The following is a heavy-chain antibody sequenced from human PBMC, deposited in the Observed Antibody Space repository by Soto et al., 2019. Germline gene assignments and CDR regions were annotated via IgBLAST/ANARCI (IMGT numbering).Heavy chain of an antibody. V-gene: IGHV4-59*08. CDR1: GGSIRSYY. CDR2: IYYSGST. Sequence: NPSETLSLTCTGSGGSIRSYYWSWIRQPPGKGLEWIGYIYYSGSTNYNPSLKSRVTISVDTSKNQFSLKLSSVTAADTAVYYCASVGATYPYWGQGTLVTVSS. CDR3: ASVGATYPY. J-gene: IGHJ4*02. D-gene: IGHD1-26*01.